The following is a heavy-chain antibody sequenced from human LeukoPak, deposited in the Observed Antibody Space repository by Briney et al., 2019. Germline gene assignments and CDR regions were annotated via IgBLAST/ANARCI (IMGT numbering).Heavy chain of an antibody. J-gene: IGHJ3*02. CDR3: ARLGDILTGQLFAFDI. CDR2: IYYSGST. D-gene: IGHD3-9*01. Sequence: PSETLSLTCTVSGGSISSSSYYWGWIRQPPGKGLEWIGSIYYSGSTYYNPSLKSRVTISVDTSKNQFSLKLSSVTAADTAVYYCARLGDILTGQLFAFDIWGQGTMVTVSS. CDR1: GGSISSSSYY. V-gene: IGHV4-39*01.